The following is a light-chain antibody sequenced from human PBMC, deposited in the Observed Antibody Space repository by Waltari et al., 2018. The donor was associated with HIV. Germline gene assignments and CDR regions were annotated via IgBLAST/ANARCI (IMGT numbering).Light chain of an antibody. J-gene: IGLJ1*01. CDR1: SPRSFF. CDR2: DAN. V-gene: IGLV3-19*01. Sequence: SSQLTQAPVVSVALGQTIKITCQGDSPRSFFANWYQQRPGQAPVLVVYDANRRPSGIPDRFSASNSGNTSSLIISDSQAVDEADYYCHSRDTNSDHYVFGGGTRVIV. CDR3: HSRDTNSDHYV.